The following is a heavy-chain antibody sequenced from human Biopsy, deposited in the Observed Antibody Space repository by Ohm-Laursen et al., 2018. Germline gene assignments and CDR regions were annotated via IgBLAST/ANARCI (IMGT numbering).Heavy chain of an antibody. Sequence: TLSLTCTVSGDSISSYYWSWIRQPPGKGLQWIGYVYYTGSTDYNPPLQSRVTISVDTSKNHFSLRLRSVTPADTAIYYCARDRGYYSDRTVPGYFDLWGCGTLVTVSS. V-gene: IGHV4-59*01. CDR3: ARDRGYYSDRTVPGYFDL. CDR2: VYYTGST. CDR1: GDSISSYY. D-gene: IGHD3-22*01. J-gene: IGHJ2*01.